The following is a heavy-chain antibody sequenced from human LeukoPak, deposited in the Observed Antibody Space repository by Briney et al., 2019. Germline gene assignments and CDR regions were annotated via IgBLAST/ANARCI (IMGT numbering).Heavy chain of an antibody. V-gene: IGHV3-33*01. Sequence: PGGSLRLSCAASGFTFSHYGMHWVRQAPGKGLEWVAVIWSDGTNQYYADFVKGRFTISGDDSQKTVYLEMNSLRTEDTAMYYCARDAQRGFDYSNSLQYWGQGTLVTVSS. J-gene: IGHJ4*02. CDR2: IWSDGTNQ. D-gene: IGHD4-11*01. CDR1: GFTFSHYG. CDR3: ARDAQRGFDYSNSLQY.